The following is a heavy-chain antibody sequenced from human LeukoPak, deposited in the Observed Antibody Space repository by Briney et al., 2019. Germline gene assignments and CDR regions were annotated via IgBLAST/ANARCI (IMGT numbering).Heavy chain of an antibody. CDR2: IYHSGST. V-gene: IGHV4-4*02. D-gene: IGHD3-10*01. Sequence: PSGTLSLTCAVSGGSISSSNWWSWIRQPPGKGLEWIGEIYHSGSTNYNPSLKSRVTISVDKSKTQFSLKLSSVTAADTAVYYCARDVLLWFGEFYYYYYMDVWGKGTTVTISS. CDR3: ARDVLLWFGEFYYYYYMDV. CDR1: GGSISSSNW. J-gene: IGHJ6*03.